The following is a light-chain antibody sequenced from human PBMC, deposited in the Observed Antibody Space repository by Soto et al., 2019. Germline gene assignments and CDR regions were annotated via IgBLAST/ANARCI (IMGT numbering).Light chain of an antibody. Sequence: DIQMTQSPSTLSASVGDSVTITCRASQSISPWLAWYQQKPGKAPTLLIYKASSLEGGVPSRFSSSGSGTDFNITISSLQPDDFATYYCQQYNTYPLTFGGGTTVEIK. CDR1: QSISPW. J-gene: IGKJ4*01. V-gene: IGKV1-5*03. CDR3: QQYNTYPLT. CDR2: KAS.